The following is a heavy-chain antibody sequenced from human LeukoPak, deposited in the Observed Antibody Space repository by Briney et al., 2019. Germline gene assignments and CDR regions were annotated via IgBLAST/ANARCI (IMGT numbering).Heavy chain of an antibody. CDR2: IYHSGST. J-gene: IGHJ4*02. CDR1: GGSISSSNW. CDR3: ARVGGSYPPNFDY. Sequence: SETLSLTCAVSGGSISSSNWWSWVRQSPGKGLEWIGEIYHSGSTNYNPSLQSRVTISVDKSKNQFSLKLISVTAADTAVYYCARVGGSYPPNFDYWGQGTLVTVSS. V-gene: IGHV4-4*02. D-gene: IGHD1-26*01.